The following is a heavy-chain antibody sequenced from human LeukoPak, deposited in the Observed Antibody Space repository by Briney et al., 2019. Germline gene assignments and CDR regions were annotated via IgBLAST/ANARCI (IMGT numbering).Heavy chain of an antibody. CDR3: ARAYSGYEAFDY. V-gene: IGHV1-2*02. J-gene: IGHJ4*02. Sequence: ASVKVSCKASGYTFTGYYIHWVRQAPGQGLEWVGWINPNRGGTNYAQKVQGRVTMTRDTSTTYMELSRLTSADTAVYFCARAYSGYEAFDYWGQGTLVTVSS. CDR1: GYTFTGYY. CDR2: INPNRGGT. D-gene: IGHD5-12*01.